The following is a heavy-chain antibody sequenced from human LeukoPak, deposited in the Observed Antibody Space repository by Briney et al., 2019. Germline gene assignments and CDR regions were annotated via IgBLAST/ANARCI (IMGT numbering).Heavy chain of an antibody. J-gene: IGHJ2*01. CDR1: GGSFSGYY. V-gene: IGHV4-34*01. D-gene: IGHD3-10*01. CDR2: INHSGST. Sequence: SGTLSLTCAVYGGSFSGYYWSWIRQPPGKGLEWIGEINHSGSTNYNPSLKSRVTISVDTSKNQFSLKLSSVTAADTAVYYCARGSITMVRGLARYFDLWGRGTLVTVSS. CDR3: ARGSITMVRGLARYFDL.